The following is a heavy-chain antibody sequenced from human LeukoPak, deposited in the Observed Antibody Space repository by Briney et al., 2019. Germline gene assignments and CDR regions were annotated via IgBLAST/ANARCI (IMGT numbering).Heavy chain of an antibody. J-gene: IGHJ4*02. Sequence: PGGSLRLSCAASGFTFSSYGMHWVRQAPGKGLEWVAFIRHDGSNKYYADSVKGRFTISRDNSKNTLYLQMNSLRAEDTAVYYCAKDYGDYSWGQGTLVTVSS. CDR2: IRHDGSNK. CDR3: AKDYGDYS. V-gene: IGHV3-30*02. CDR1: GFTFSSYG. D-gene: IGHD4-17*01.